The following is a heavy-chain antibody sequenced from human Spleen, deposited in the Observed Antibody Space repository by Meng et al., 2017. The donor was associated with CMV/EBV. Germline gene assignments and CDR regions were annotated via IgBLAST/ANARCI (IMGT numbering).Heavy chain of an antibody. J-gene: IGHJ5*02. Sequence: WAASGFTVSSNYMSWVRQAPGKGLEWVSVIYSGGSTYYADSVKGRFTISRDNSKNTLYLQMNSLRAEDTAVYYCARVSSSFWWFDPWGQGTLVTVSS. CDR1: GFTVSSNY. D-gene: IGHD6-6*01. V-gene: IGHV3-53*01. CDR2: IYSGGST. CDR3: ARVSSSFWWFDP.